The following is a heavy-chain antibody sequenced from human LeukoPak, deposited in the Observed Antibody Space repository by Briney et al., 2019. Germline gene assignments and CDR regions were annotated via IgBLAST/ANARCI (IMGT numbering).Heavy chain of an antibody. J-gene: IGHJ5*02. V-gene: IGHV3-48*03. CDR2: ISRSSSNI. CDR3: ARARDYDILTGLLRFDP. D-gene: IGHD3-9*01. CDR1: GFIFSSYE. Sequence: GGSLRLSCAASGFIFSSYEMSWVRQAPGKGLEWVSYISRSSSNIYYADSVKGRFTISRDNAKNSLYLQMNSLRAEDTAVYYCARARDYDILTGLLRFDPWGQGTLVTVSS.